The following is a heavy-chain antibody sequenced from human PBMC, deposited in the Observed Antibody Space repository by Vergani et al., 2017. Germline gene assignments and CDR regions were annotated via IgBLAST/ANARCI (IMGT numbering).Heavy chain of an antibody. J-gene: IGHJ4*02. CDR2: IHTSGST. D-gene: IGHD2-15*01. Sequence: QVQLQESGPGLVKPSQTLSLTCTVSGGSINSHNYYWSWIRQPAGKGLERTGHIHTSGSTNYNPSLKSRVTMSEDTSKNQFSLNLTSVTAADAAVYFCARASCLGGSWYEHLFDYWGQGILVTVSS. CDR3: ARASCLGGSWYEHLFDY. V-gene: IGHV4-61*02. CDR1: GGSINSHNYY.